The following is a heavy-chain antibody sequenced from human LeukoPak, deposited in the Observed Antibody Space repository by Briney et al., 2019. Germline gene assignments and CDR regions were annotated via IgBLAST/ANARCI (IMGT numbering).Heavy chain of an antibody. CDR1: GYTFTSYY. Sequence: ASVKVSCKASGYTFTSYYLHWVRQAPGHGLEWIGIINPSGGSASYAQKFQGRVTMTRDTSTSTVYLELSSLRSGDTAVYYCARATQSWFDPWGQGTLVTVSS. V-gene: IGHV1-46*01. CDR2: INPSGGSA. J-gene: IGHJ5*02. CDR3: ARATQSWFDP.